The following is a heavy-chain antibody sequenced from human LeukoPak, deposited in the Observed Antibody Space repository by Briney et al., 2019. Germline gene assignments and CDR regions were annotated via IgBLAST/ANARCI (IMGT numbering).Heavy chain of an antibody. Sequence: PSETLSLTCTVSGGSISSYYWSWIRQPPGKGLEGIGYIYYSGSTNCNPSLKSRVTISVDTSKNQFSLKLSSVTAADTAVYYCARGGSSELDYWGQGTLVTVSS. CDR2: IYYSGST. CDR1: GGSISSYY. D-gene: IGHD6-25*01. J-gene: IGHJ4*02. CDR3: ARGGSSELDY. V-gene: IGHV4-59*08.